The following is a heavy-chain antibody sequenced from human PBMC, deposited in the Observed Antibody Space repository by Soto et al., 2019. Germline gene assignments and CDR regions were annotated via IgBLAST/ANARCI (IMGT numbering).Heavy chain of an antibody. CDR1: GFTFSSYS. CDR3: ARDGVTIFGVVIIHGTGYFDY. V-gene: IGHV3-48*01. Sequence: EVQLVESGGGLVQPGGSLRLSCAASGFTFSSYSMNWVRQAPGKGLEWVSYISSSSSTIYYADSVKGRFTISRDNAKNSLYLQLNSLRAERTAVYYCARDGVTIFGVVIIHGTGYFDYWGQGTMVTVSS. J-gene: IGHJ4*02. D-gene: IGHD3-3*01. CDR2: ISSSSSTI.